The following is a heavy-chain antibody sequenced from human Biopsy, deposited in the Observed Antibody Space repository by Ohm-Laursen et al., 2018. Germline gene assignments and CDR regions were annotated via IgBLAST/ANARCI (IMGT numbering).Heavy chain of an antibody. V-gene: IGHV1-69*06. CDR3: ATKLTGYFHH. CDR2: NIPILGTG. J-gene: IGHJ1*01. CDR1: GGTFSNYG. Sequence: GASVKVSCNAPGGTFSNYGVNWVRQAPGQGLEWLGGNIPILGTGNYAQKFQDRVTVAADTSTSTATMELRSLRSDDTAVYYCATKLTGYFHHWGQGILVIVS. D-gene: IGHD3-9*01.